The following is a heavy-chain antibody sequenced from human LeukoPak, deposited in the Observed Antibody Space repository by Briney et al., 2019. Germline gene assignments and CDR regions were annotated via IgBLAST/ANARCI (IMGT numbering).Heavy chain of an antibody. J-gene: IGHJ6*03. D-gene: IGHD6-13*01. Sequence: PRGSLRLSCAASGFSVSSNCICWGRQGPRKGLGWVSVIYIGGSKYQAEYVKGRFTISRDKSKNTLYLQMKRLRAEDEAVYYCGRSPESGSSWYEDYYHYMDVWGKGTTVTVS. CDR2: IYIGGSK. CDR1: GFSVSSNC. CDR3: GRSPESGSSWYEDYYHYMDV. V-gene: IGHV3-53*05.